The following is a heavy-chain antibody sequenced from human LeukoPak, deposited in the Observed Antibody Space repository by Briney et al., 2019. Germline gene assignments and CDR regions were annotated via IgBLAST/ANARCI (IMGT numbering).Heavy chain of an antibody. Sequence: GESLKISCKGSGYSFTSYWIGWVRQMPGKGLEWMGIIYPGDSDTRYSPSFQGQVTISADKSISTAYLQWSSLKAPDTAMYYCARDERIGSWRVSYFDYWGQGTLVTVSS. V-gene: IGHV5-51*01. CDR1: GYSFTSYW. J-gene: IGHJ4*02. D-gene: IGHD6-13*01. CDR3: ARDERIGSWRVSYFDY. CDR2: IYPGDSDT.